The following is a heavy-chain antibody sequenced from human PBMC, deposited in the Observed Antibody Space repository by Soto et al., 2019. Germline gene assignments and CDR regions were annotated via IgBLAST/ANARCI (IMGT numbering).Heavy chain of an antibody. J-gene: IGHJ4*02. D-gene: IGHD3-10*01. CDR2: IYYSGST. Sequence: PSETLSLTCTVSGGSISSYYCSWIRQPPGKGLEWIGYIYYSGSTNYNPSLKSRVTISVDTSKNQFSLKLSSVTAADTAVYYCARHRDGTVFDYWGQGTLVTVSS. CDR1: GGSISSYY. CDR3: ARHRDGTVFDY. V-gene: IGHV4-59*08.